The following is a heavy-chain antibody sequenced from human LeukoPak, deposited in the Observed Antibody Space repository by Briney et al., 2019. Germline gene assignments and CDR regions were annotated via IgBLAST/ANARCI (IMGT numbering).Heavy chain of an antibody. Sequence: GGSLRLSCAASGFTFSNYAMSWVRQAPGKGLNWSPPISGSGDATYYADSLKGRFTISRDNSKNMLYLQLNSLRAEDTAVYYCAKDSYGSGTYAVWYDFWGQGTLVTVSS. D-gene: IGHD3-10*01. CDR1: GFTFSNYA. CDR2: ISGSGDAT. CDR3: AKDSYGSGTYAVWYDF. V-gene: IGHV3-23*01. J-gene: IGHJ4*02.